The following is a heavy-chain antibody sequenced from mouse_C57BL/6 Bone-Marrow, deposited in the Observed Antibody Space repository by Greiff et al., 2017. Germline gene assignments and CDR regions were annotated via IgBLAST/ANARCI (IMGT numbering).Heavy chain of an antibody. Sequence: EVKLVESGGDLVKPGGSLKLSCAASGFTFSSYGMSWVRQTPDKRLEWVATISSCGSYTYYPDSVKGRFTISRDHAKNTLYLQMSSLKSEDTAMYCCARRRIPHEYFDVWGTGTTVTVSS. CDR2: ISSCGSYT. CDR3: ARRRIPHEYFDV. V-gene: IGHV5-6*02. J-gene: IGHJ1*03. CDR1: GFTFSSYG.